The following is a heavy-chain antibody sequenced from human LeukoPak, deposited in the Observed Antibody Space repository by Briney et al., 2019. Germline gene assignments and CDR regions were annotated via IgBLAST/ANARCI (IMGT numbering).Heavy chain of an antibody. CDR1: GFSFSSYE. D-gene: IGHD3-10*01. V-gene: IGHV3-48*03. Sequence: QSGGSLRLSCAASGFSFSSYEMNWVRQAPGKGLEWISYINSNGRNIDYADSVRGRFTISRDNAKNSLFLQMNSLRAEDTAVYYCLCLWFGKGVYWGRGTLVTVSS. CDR3: LCLWFGKGVY. J-gene: IGHJ4*02. CDR2: INSNGRNI.